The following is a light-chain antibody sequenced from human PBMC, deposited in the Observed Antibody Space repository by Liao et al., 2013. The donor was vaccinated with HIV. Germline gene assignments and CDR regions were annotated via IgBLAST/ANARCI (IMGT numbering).Light chain of an antibody. J-gene: IGLJ1*01. CDR2: QDF. CDR1: KLGHKY. V-gene: IGLV3-1*01. CDR3: QVWDSSSDHYV. Sequence: SYELTQPPSVSVSPGQTASITCSGDKLGHKYVSWYQQKPGQSPVLVIFQDFKRPSGIPERFSGSNSGNTATLTISRVEAGDEADYYCQVWDSSSDHYVFGTGTKVTVL.